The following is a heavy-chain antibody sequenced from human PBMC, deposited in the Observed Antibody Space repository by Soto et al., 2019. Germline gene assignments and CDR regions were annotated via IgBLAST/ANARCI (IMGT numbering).Heavy chain of an antibody. D-gene: IGHD2-21*02. Sequence: PGGSLRLCCXASGFSFSTYSMHWVRQAPGKGLEWVSSIGRRSDIYYADSVKGRFTISRDNAKNSVSLQMNSLRDEDTAVYYCAREETAWPLAYGLDVWGQGTTVTVSS. V-gene: IGHV3-21*01. J-gene: IGHJ6*02. CDR2: IGRRSDI. CDR3: AREETAWPLAYGLDV. CDR1: GFSFSTYS.